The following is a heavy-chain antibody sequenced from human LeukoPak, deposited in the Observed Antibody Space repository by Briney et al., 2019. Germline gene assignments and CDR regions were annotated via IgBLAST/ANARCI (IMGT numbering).Heavy chain of an antibody. CDR1: GFTVSTNY. V-gene: IGHV3-66*01. J-gene: IGHJ3*02. D-gene: IGHD3-22*01. Sequence: GGSLRLSCAASGFTVSTNYMSWVRQAPGKGLEWVSVIYNGGNTYYADSVKGRFTISRDNSKNTLYLQMNSLRAEDTAVYYCARDYRYYYDSSGSPDAFDIWGQGTTVTVSS. CDR3: ARDYRYYYDSSGSPDAFDI. CDR2: IYNGGNT.